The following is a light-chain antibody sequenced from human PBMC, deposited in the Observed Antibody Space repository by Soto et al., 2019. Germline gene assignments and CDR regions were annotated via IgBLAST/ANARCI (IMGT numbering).Light chain of an antibody. CDR3: QQRSHWPLYT. CDR1: QSVSSY. Sequence: DTVLTQSPATLSLSPGERATLSCRASQSVSSYLAWYQQKPGQAPRLLIYDASNRATGIPARFVGSGSGTDFTLTISSLEPEDFAVYYCQQRSHWPLYTFGQGTELEIK. CDR2: DAS. J-gene: IGKJ2*01. V-gene: IGKV3-11*01.